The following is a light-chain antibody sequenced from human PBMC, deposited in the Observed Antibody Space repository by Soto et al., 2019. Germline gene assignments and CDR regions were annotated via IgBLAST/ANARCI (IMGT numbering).Light chain of an antibody. CDR1: TSNIGSDT. Sequence: QSALTQPPSASGTPGQRVTISCSGSTSNIGSDTVNWYQQLPGTAPKLLIYSNNQRPSGVPDRFSGSTSGTSASLAISGLQSEDEAEYYCAAWDDRLNGWVFGGGTQLTVL. CDR2: SNN. V-gene: IGLV1-44*01. CDR3: AAWDDRLNGWV. J-gene: IGLJ3*02.